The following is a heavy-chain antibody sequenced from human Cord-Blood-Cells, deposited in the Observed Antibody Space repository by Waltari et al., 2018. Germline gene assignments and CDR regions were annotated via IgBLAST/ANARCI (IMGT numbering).Heavy chain of an antibody. J-gene: IGHJ6*02. D-gene: IGHD6-13*01. CDR2: IIPIFGTA. Sequence: QVQLVHSGAAVKKPGSSGKVSCKASGGTFSSYAISWVRQAPGQGLEWMGGIIPIFGTANYAQKFQGRVTITADESTSTAYMELSSLRSEDTAVYYCASPLYSSSWYGNYYGMDVWGQGTTVTVSS. V-gene: IGHV1-69*12. CDR3: ASPLYSSSWYGNYYGMDV. CDR1: GGTFSSYA.